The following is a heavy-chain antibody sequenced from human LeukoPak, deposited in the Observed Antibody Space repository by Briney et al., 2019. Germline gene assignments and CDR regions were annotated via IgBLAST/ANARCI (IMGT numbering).Heavy chain of an antibody. Sequence: ASVKVSCKASGYTFTGYYMHWVRQAPGQGLEWMGWINPNSGGTNYAQKFRGRVTMTRDTSISTAYMELSRLRSDDTAVYYCARDRNYDFLFDYWGQGTLVTVSS. J-gene: IGHJ4*02. CDR2: INPNSGGT. CDR1: GYTFTGYY. D-gene: IGHD3-3*01. V-gene: IGHV1-2*02. CDR3: ARDRNYDFLFDY.